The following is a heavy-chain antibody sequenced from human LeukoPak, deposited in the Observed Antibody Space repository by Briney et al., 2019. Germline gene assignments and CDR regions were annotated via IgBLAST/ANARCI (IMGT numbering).Heavy chain of an antibody. CDR3: ARDLSWVYYTAIAGYMDV. V-gene: IGHV4-39*07. CDR1: GGSISNYY. CDR2: VYYSGNT. D-gene: IGHD3-3*01. Sequence: SETLSLTRTVSGGSISNYYWSWIRQPPGKGLECIGSVYYSGNTYYNPSLKSRVTISVDTSKNQFSLKLSSVTAADTAVYYCARDLSWVYYTAIAGYMDVWGKGTTVTVSS. J-gene: IGHJ6*03.